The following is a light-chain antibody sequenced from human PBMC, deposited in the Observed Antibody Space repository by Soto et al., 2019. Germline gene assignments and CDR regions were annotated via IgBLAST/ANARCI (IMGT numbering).Light chain of an antibody. J-gene: IGLJ1*01. CDR3: AAWDESLNGLYV. V-gene: IGLV1-44*01. Sequence: QSVLTQQPSASGTPGRRVTISCSGGSPNIGSNAVNWYQQLPGTAPKFLIYSDNQRPSGVPDRFSGSKYGTSASLAISGLQSEDEADYYCAAWDESLNGLYVFGTGTKVTVL. CDR2: SDN. CDR1: SPNIGSNA.